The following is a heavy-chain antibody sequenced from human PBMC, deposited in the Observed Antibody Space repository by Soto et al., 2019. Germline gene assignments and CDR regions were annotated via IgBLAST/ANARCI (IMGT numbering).Heavy chain of an antibody. D-gene: IGHD6-13*01. CDR2: IIPLFGTT. CDR1: GGTFSTSP. V-gene: IGHV1-69*01. J-gene: IGHJ5*02. Sequence: QVQLVQSGAGVRRPGSSVKVSCKASGGTFSTSPINWVSPAPGQGLEWMGGIIPLFGTTNYAQKFKGRVTITADESTSTAYMELSSLRAEDAAVYYCARGATHGSSWYFWFDPWGQGTLVTVSS. CDR3: ARGATHGSSWYFWFDP.